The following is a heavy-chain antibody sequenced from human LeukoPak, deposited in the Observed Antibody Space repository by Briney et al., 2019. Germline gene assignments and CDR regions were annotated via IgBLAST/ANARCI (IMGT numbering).Heavy chain of an antibody. V-gene: IGHV4-38-2*02. J-gene: IGHJ4*02. CDR3: ARGMITFGGVIEFFDY. Sequence: SETLSLTCTVSGYSISSGYYWGWIRPPPGKGLEWIGSIYHSGSTYYNPSLRSRVTISVDTSKNQFSLKLSSVTAADTAVYYCARGMITFGGVIEFFDYWGQGTLVTVSS. CDR2: IYHSGST. CDR1: GYSISSGYY. D-gene: IGHD3-16*02.